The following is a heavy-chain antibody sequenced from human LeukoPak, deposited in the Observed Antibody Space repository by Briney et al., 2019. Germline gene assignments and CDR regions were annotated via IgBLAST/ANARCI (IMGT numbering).Heavy chain of an antibody. D-gene: IGHD3-3*01. V-gene: IGHV1-2*02. CDR1: GYTFTGYY. J-gene: IGHJ4*02. Sequence: GASVKVSCKASGYTFTGYYMHWVRQAPGQGLEWMGWINPNSGGTNYAQKLQGRVTMTTDTSTSTAYMELRSLRSDDTAVYYCARDREWGPRRYFDYWGQGTLVTVSS. CDR3: ARDREWGPRRYFDY. CDR2: INPNSGGT.